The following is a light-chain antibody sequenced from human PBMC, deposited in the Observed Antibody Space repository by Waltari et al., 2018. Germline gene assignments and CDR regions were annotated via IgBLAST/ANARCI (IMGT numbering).Light chain of an antibody. V-gene: IGKV1-5*03. CDR3: QQYNSYPLS. J-gene: IGKJ4*01. CDR2: KAS. CDR1: QSISNW. Sequence: DIQMTQSPSTLSASVGDRVTITCRASQSISNWLAWYQHKPGRAPKLLIYKASTLERGVPSTFSGSGSGTEFTLIISILQPDDFATYYCQQYNSYPLSFGGGTRVEIK.